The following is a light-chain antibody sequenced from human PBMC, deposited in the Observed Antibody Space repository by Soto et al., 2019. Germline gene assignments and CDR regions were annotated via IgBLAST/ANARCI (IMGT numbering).Light chain of an antibody. J-gene: IGKJ1*01. CDR2: GAS. Sequence: EIVLTQSPGTLSLSPGEGATLSCRASQSISSTFLAWYQHKPGQAPRVLIYGASRRAAGIPDRFSGSGSGTDFTLTISRLEPEDLAVYYGQQYESSWTFGQGTKVEMK. CDR3: QQYESSWT. V-gene: IGKV3-20*01. CDR1: QSISSTF.